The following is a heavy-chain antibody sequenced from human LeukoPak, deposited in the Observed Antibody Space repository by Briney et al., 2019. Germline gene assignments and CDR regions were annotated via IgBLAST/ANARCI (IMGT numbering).Heavy chain of an antibody. CDR3: VREYYRGYDY. Sequence: SGGSLRLSCVASGFSFTDYFMAWVRQAPGKWLEWVGLSRNRENTYSTEYGASVKGRITISRGDSKNSLHLQMTSLKSEDTAEYYCVREYYRGYDYWGQGTVVTVSS. J-gene: IGHJ4*02. D-gene: IGHD3-16*01. CDR2: SRNRENTYST. V-gene: IGHV3-72*01. CDR1: GFSFTDYF.